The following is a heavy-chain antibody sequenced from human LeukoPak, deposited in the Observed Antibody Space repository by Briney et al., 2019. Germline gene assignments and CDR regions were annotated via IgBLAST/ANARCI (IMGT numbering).Heavy chain of an antibody. CDR1: RFTFSNYW. J-gene: IGHJ4*02. V-gene: IGHV3-7*01. D-gene: IGHD5-18*01. Sequence: PGGSLRLSCAASRFTFSNYWMAWVRQAPGKGLEWVANIKDDGSETYYVASVKGRFTISRDNAKDSLYLQMNSLRAEDTAVYNCAREPRGYSYGLWGRGTLVTVSS. CDR2: IKDDGSET. CDR3: AREPRGYSYGL.